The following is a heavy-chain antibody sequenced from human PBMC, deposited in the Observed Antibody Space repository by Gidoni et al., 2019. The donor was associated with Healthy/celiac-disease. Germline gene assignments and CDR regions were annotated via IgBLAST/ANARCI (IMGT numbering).Heavy chain of an antibody. J-gene: IGHJ6*02. CDR3: ARDRIQYYYYGMDV. CDR1: GFNFSSYA. CDR2: ISYDGCNK. V-gene: IGHV3-30*01. Sequence: QVQLVESGGGVVQPGRSLRPYCADSGFNFSSYAMHWVRQAPGKGLEWVAVISYDGCNKYYADSVKGRFTISRDNSKNTLYLQMNSLGAEATAVYYCARDRIQYYYYGMDVWGHGTTVTFSS. D-gene: IGHD5-18*01.